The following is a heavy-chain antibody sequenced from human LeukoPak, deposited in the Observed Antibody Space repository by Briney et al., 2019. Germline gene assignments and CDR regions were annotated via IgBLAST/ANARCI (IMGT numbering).Heavy chain of an antibody. V-gene: IGHV3-21*01. CDR3: ARECMDTTMVDAFDI. CDR1: GFTFSSYE. CDR2: ISSSSNYI. J-gene: IGHJ3*02. D-gene: IGHD5-18*01. Sequence: PGGSLRLSCAASGFTFSSYEVHWVRQAPGKGLEWVSYISSSSNYIYYADSVKGRFTISRDNAKNSLYLQMNGLRAEDTAVYYCARECMDTTMVDAFDIWGQGTMVTVSS.